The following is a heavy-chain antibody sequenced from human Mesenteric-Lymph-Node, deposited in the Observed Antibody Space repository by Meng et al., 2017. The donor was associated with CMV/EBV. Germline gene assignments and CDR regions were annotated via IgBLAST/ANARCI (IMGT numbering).Heavy chain of an antibody. V-gene: IGHV6-1*01. CDR2: TYYRSKWYN. Sequence: AITGDSVSSNSAALNWIRQSPSRGLEWLGRTYYRSKWYNDYAVSVKSRITINPDTSKNQFSLQLNSVTPEDTAVYYCARESPAFDYWGQGTLVTVSS. CDR3: ARESPAFDY. CDR1: GDSVSSNSAA. J-gene: IGHJ4*02. D-gene: IGHD2-2*01.